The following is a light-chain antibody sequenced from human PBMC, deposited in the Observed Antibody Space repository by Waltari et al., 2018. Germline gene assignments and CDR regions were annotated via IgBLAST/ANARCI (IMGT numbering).Light chain of an antibody. CDR2: ENF. CDR3: QTWDSSLNAVV. CDR1: NSNIGNYF. V-gene: IGLV1-51*02. Sequence: QSVFAQPPSVSAAPGQRVYSPASGTNSNIGNYFVSCYQQFPGTAPRLLIYENFKRQPGIPGPFSGSKSDPPAGLGISSVQTGDEADYYCQTWDSSLNAVVFGGGTKVTVL. J-gene: IGLJ2*01.